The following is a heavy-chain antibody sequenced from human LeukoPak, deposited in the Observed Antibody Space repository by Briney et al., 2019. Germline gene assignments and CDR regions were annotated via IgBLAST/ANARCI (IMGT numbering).Heavy chain of an antibody. V-gene: IGHV3-7*01. CDR2: IKQDGSEK. D-gene: IGHD5-18*01. CDR3: ARDEYSYGSYYYYYMDV. Sequence: PGGSLRLSCAASGFTFSSYWMSWVRQAPGKGLEWVANIKQDGSEKYYVDSVKGRFTISRDNAKNSLYLQMNSLRAEDTAVYYCARDEYSYGSYYYYYMDVGGKGTTVTVSS. J-gene: IGHJ6*03. CDR1: GFTFSSYW.